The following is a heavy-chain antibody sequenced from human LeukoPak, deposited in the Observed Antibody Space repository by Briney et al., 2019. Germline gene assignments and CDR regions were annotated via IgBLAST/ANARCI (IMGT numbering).Heavy chain of an antibody. CDR3: AKVSMSYYGSGSYTRYNWFDP. CDR2: IRYDGSNK. V-gene: IGHV3-30*02. J-gene: IGHJ5*02. Sequence: GGSLRLSCAASGFTFSSYGMHWVRQAPGKGLEWVAFIRYDGSNKYYADSVKGRFTISRDNSKNTLYLQMSSLRAEDTAVYYCAKVSMSYYGSGSYTRYNWFDPWGQGTLVTVSS. CDR1: GFTFSSYG. D-gene: IGHD3-10*01.